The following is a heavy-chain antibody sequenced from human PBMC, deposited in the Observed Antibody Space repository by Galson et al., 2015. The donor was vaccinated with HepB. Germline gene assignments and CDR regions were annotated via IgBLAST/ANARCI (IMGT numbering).Heavy chain of an antibody. CDR2: ISYDGSNK. V-gene: IGHV3-30-3*01. Sequence: SLRLSCAASGFTFSSYAMHWVRQAPGKGLEWVAVISYDGSNKYYADSVKGRFTISRDNSKNTLYLQMNSLRAEDTAVYYCARAETLGGDYWGQGTLVTVSS. CDR3: ARAETLGGDY. D-gene: IGHD3-16*01. J-gene: IGHJ4*02. CDR1: GFTFSSYA.